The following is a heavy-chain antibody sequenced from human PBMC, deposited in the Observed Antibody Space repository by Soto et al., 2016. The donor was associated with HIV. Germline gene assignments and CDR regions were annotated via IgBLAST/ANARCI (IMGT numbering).Heavy chain of an antibody. CDR3: RASMGRGNF. Sequence: EVQLVESGGGLVQPGGSLKLSCGASGFTFSGSALHWVRQASGKGLEWVGRIRSKGNNYATAYVASVKGRFTISRDDSKNTAYLQMNSLKTEDTAVYYCRASMGRGNFWGQGTPGHRLL. V-gene: IGHV3-73*01. D-gene: IGHD3-10*01. CDR1: GFTFSGSA. CDR2: IRSKGNNYAT. J-gene: IGHJ4*02.